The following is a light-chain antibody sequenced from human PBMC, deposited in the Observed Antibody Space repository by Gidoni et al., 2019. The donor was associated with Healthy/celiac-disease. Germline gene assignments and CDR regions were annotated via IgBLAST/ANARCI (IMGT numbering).Light chain of an antibody. V-gene: IGKV3-20*01. J-gene: IGKJ4*01. CDR1: QSVSSSY. CDR3: QQYGSSP. CDR2: GAS. Sequence: LVLTQSPGTLSLSPGERATLSCRASQSVSSSYLAWYQQKPGQAPRLLIYGASSRATGIPDRFSGSGSGTDFTLTSSRLEPEDFAVYYCQQYGSSPFGGGTKVEIK.